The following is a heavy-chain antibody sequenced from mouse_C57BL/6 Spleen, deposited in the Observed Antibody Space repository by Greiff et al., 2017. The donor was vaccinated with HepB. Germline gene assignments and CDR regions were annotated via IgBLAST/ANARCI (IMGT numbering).Heavy chain of an antibody. V-gene: IGHV1-80*01. CDR2: IYPGDGDT. D-gene: IGHD1-1*01. J-gene: IGHJ3*01. CDR3: ARPYGSSSWFAY. Sequence: QVQLKQSGAELVKPGASVKISCKASGYAFSSYWMNWVKQRPGKGLEWIGQIYPGDGDTNYNGKFKGKATLTADKSSSTAYMQLSSLTSEDSAVYFCARPYGSSSWFAYWGQGTLVTVSA. CDR1: GYAFSSYW.